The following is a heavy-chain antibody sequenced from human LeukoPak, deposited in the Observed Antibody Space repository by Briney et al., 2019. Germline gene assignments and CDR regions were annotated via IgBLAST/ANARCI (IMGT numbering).Heavy chain of an antibody. CDR1: GGSFSGYY. D-gene: IGHD3-10*01. CDR3: ARGSRRGSGSRYYYYYYGMDV. J-gene: IGHJ6*04. CDR2: INHSGST. Sequence: KSSETLSLTCAVYGGSFSGYYWSWIRRPPGKGLEWIGEINHSGSTNYNPSLKSRVTISVDTSKNQFSLKLSSVTAADTAVYYCARGSRRGSGSRYYYYYYGMDVWGKGATVTVSS. V-gene: IGHV4-34*01.